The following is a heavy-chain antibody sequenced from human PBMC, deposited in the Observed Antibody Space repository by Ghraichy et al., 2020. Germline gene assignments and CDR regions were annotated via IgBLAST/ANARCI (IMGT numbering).Heavy chain of an antibody. Sequence: SVKVSCKASGGTFSSYTISWVRQAPGQGLEWMGRIIPILGIANYAQKFQGRVTITADKSTSTAYMELSSLRSEDTAVYYCARDGDGVGDSSSSFPWFDPWGQGTLVTVSS. CDR3: ARDGDGVGDSSSSFPWFDP. CDR1: GGTFSSYT. J-gene: IGHJ5*02. CDR2: IIPILGIA. V-gene: IGHV1-69*04. D-gene: IGHD6-6*01.